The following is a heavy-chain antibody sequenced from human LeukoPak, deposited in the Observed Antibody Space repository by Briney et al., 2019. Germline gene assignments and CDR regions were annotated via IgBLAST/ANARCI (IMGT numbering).Heavy chain of an antibody. D-gene: IGHD3-22*01. CDR3: AKDAASKYYYDSSGSLDY. CDR2: ISWNSGSI. V-gene: IGHV3-9*01. Sequence: PGRSLRLSCAASGFTFDDYAMHWVRQAPGKGLEWVSGISWNSGSIGYADSVKGRFTISRDNAKNSLYLQMNSLRAEDTALYCCAKDAASKYYYDSSGSLDYWGQGTLVTVSS. J-gene: IGHJ4*02. CDR1: GFTFDDYA.